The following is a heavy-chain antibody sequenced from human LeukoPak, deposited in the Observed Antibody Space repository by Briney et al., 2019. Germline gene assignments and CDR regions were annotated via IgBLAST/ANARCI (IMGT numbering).Heavy chain of an antibody. D-gene: IGHD4-11*01. J-gene: IGHJ4*02. Sequence: SETLSLTCTVSGGSISSGSYYWSWIRQPAGKGLEWIGRIYTSRSTNYNPSLKSRVTISVDTSKNQFPLKLSSVTAADTAVYYCARADYSNQDYWGQGTLVTVSS. V-gene: IGHV4-61*02. CDR1: GGSISSGSYY. CDR2: IYTSRST. CDR3: ARADYSNQDY.